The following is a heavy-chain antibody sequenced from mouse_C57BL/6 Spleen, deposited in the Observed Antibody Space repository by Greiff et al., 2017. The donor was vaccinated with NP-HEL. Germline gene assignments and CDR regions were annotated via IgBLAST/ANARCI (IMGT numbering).Heavy chain of an antibody. D-gene: IGHD1-1*01. J-gene: IGHJ2*01. Sequence: VQLQQSGPELVKPGASVKISCKASGYTFTDYYMNWVKQTHGKSLEWIGDINPNNGGTSYNQKFKGKATLTVDKSSSTAYMELRSLTSEDSAVYYCAYSSEDYWGQGTTLTVSS. CDR1: GYTFTDYY. CDR2: INPNNGGT. CDR3: AYSSEDY. V-gene: IGHV1-26*01.